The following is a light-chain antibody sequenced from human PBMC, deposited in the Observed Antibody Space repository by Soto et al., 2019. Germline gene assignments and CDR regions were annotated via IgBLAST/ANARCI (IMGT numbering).Light chain of an antibody. CDR1: QSVSSSY. V-gene: IGKV3-20*01. J-gene: IGKJ1*01. CDR2: GAS. CDR3: QQYGDSPQT. Sequence: EIVLTQSPGTLSLSPEERATLSCRASQSVSSSYLTWYQHKPGQAPRLLIYGASTRANGIPDRFSGSGSGTEFTLTISRLEPEDFAVYYCQQYGDSPQTFGQGTKVEIK.